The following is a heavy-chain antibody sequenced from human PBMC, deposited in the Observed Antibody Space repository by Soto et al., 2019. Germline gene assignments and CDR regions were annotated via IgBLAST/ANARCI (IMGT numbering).Heavy chain of an antibody. J-gene: IGHJ5*02. Sequence: QVQLVESGGGVVQPGRSLRLSCAASGFTFSSYGVHWVRQPPGKGLEWVAVIWHDGTNKNYADSVKGRFTISRDNSKNTLYLQMNSLRGEDTAMYYCARRGVYGDWSDPWGQGTLVTVSS. D-gene: IGHD3-10*01. CDR1: GFTFSSYG. V-gene: IGHV3-33*01. CDR2: IWHDGTNK. CDR3: ARRGVYGDWSDP.